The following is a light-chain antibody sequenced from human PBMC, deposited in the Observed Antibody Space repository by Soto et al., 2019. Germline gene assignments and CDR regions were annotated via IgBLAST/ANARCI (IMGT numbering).Light chain of an antibody. J-gene: IGKJ5*01. Sequence: EIVLKQSPVTLSLSPGERATLSCRASQGVSSYLAWYQQKPGQAPRLLIYDASNRATGIPAKFSGSGPGTDFTLTISSLEPEDFAVYYCQQRSNWLITFGQGTRLEIK. CDR1: QGVSSY. CDR3: QQRSNWLIT. CDR2: DAS. V-gene: IGKV3D-11*01.